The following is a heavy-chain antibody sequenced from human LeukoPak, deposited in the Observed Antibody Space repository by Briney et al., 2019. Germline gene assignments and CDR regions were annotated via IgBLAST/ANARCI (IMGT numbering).Heavy chain of an antibody. CDR2: ISYDGSNK. CDR3: AKVLLDWYFDL. D-gene: IGHD2-21*02. J-gene: IGHJ2*01. V-gene: IGHV3-30*18. CDR1: GFTFSSYG. Sequence: GGSLRLSCAASGFTFSSYGMHWVRQAPGKGLEWVAVISYDGSNKYYADSVKGRFTTSRDNSKNTLYLQMNSLRAEDTAVYYCAKVLLDWYFDLWGRGTLVTVSS.